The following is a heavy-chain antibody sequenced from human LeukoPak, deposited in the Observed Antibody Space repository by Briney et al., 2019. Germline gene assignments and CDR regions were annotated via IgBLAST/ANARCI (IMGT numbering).Heavy chain of an antibody. D-gene: IGHD6-19*01. CDR1: GYTFTSYG. Sequence: ASVKVSCKASGYTFTSYGINWVRQAPGQGLEWMGWISAYNGNTNYAQKLQGRVTMTTDTSTSTAYMELRSLRSDDTAVYYCARAGPRYSSGWYGDYWGQGTLVTVSS. V-gene: IGHV1-18*01. CDR3: ARAGPRYSSGWYGDY. J-gene: IGHJ4*02. CDR2: ISAYNGNT.